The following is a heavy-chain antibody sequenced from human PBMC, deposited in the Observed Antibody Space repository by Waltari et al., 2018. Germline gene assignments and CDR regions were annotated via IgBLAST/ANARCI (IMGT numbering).Heavy chain of an antibody. Sequence: QLQLQESGSGLVKPSQTLSLTCAVSGGSISSGGYSWSWIRQPPGKGLEWIGYIYHSGSTYDNPSLKSRVTISVDRSKNQFSLKLSSVTAADTAVYYCASLDYYGSGMNVWGKGTTVTVSS. CDR1: GGSISSGGYS. CDR2: IYHSGST. D-gene: IGHD3-10*01. CDR3: ASLDYYGSGMNV. V-gene: IGHV4-30-2*01. J-gene: IGHJ6*04.